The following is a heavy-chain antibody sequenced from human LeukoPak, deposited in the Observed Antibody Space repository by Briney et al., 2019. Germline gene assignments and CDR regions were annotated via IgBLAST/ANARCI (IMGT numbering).Heavy chain of an antibody. Sequence: GGSLRLSCAASGFIFSSYSMNWVRQAPGRGLEWVSSLSRDSKYIYYADSVKGRFTISRDNAKNSVYLQMSSLRAEDTAVYYCARSTSETGNDYWGQGTLVTVSS. D-gene: IGHD3-9*01. CDR2: LSRDSKYI. CDR1: GFIFSSYS. J-gene: IGHJ4*02. CDR3: ARSTSETGNDY. V-gene: IGHV3-21*01.